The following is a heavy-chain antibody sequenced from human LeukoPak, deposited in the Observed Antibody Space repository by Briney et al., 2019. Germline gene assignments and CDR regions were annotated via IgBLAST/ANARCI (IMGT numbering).Heavy chain of an antibody. J-gene: IGHJ4*02. CDR1: GGTFSSYA. CDR3: ARVRGSTFYIHY. Sequence: GSSVKVSCKASGGTFSSYAISWVRQAPGQGLEWRGGIIPIFGTANYAQKFQGRVTITADESTSTAYMELRSLRSDDTAVYYCARVRGSTFYIHYWGRGTLVSVSS. CDR2: IIPIFGTA. D-gene: IGHD2/OR15-2a*01. V-gene: IGHV1-69*01.